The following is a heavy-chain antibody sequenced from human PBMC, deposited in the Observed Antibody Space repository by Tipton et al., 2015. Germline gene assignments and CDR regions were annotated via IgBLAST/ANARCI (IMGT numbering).Heavy chain of an antibody. J-gene: IGHJ5*02. CDR3: ARGAQHSTWS. D-gene: IGHD6-13*01. Sequence: GLVKPSQTLSLTCAISGDSVSSNTAAWHWIRQSPSRGLEWLGRTDYRSNWNNDYAVSVKSRITITPDTSKNQFTLHLNSVTPDDTAMYYCARGAQHSTWSWGQGTLVTVSS. CDR1: GDSVSSNTAA. V-gene: IGHV6-1*01. CDR2: TDYRSNWNN.